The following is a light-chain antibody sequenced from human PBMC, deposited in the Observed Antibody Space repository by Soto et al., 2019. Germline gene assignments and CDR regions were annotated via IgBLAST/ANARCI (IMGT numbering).Light chain of an antibody. CDR3: QQYNTGPTIFT. CDR2: GAS. J-gene: IGKJ3*01. CDR1: QSVSSN. Sequence: EVVMTQAPATLSVSPGERATLSCRASQSVSSNLAWYQQKPGLAPRLLIYGASTRATGVPARFSGSGFETEVTLTISSLQSEDFAVYYCQQYNTGPTIFTLGPGTKVDI. V-gene: IGKV3-15*01.